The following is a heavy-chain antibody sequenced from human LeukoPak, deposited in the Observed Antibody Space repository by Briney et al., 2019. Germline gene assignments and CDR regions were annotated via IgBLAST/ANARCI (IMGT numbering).Heavy chain of an antibody. J-gene: IGHJ6*03. V-gene: IGHV3-21*01. Sequence: GGSLRLSCAASGFTFSSYSMNWVRQAPGKGLEWVSSISSSSRYIYYTDSMKGRFTISRDNAKNSLYLQMNSLRAEDTAVYYCAREVSYYYYYMDVWGKGTTVTVSS. CDR1: GFTFSSYS. CDR2: ISSSSRYI. CDR3: AREVSYYYYYMDV. D-gene: IGHD1-14*01.